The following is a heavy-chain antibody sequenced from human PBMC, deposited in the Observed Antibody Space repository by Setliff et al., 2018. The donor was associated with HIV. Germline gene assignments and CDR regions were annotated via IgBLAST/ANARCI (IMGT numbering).Heavy chain of an antibody. D-gene: IGHD3-10*01. CDR2: IIHIFGTA. CDR1: GGTFSSYG. V-gene: IGHV1-69*13. J-gene: IGHJ4*02. CDR3: ARDFGAGFTGLDY. Sequence: GASVKVSCKASGGTFSSYGISWVRQAPGQGLEWMGGIIHIFGTANYAQKFQGRVTITADESTNTAYMELSSLRSDDTAVYYCARDFGAGFTGLDYWGQGTLVTVSS.